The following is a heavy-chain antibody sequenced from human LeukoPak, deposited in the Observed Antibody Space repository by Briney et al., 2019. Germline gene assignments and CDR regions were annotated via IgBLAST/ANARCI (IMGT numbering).Heavy chain of an antibody. J-gene: IGHJ4*02. CDR1: GFTFSSYA. CDR2: ISGSGGST. Sequence: GGSLRLSCAASGFTFSSYAMSWVRQAPGKGLEWVSAISGSGGSTYYADSVKGRFTISRDNSKNTLYLQMNSLKTEDTAVYYCNTDAGYENRWYNWWGQGTLVTVSS. D-gene: IGHD1-20*01. CDR3: NTDAGYENRWYNW. V-gene: IGHV3-23*01.